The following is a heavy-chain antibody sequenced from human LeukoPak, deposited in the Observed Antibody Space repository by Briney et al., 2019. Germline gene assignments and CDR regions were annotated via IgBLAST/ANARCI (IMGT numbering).Heavy chain of an antibody. D-gene: IGHD3-16*01. CDR3: ARMAGGLTLRVLDY. CDR1: GFTFSSYS. V-gene: IGHV3-21*01. CDR2: IRSSSSYI. J-gene: IGHJ4*02. Sequence: GGSLRLSCAASGFTFSSYSMNWVRQAPGKGLEWVSSIRSSSSYIYYADSVKGRFTISRDNAKNSLYLQMNSLRAEDTAVYYCARMAGGLTLRVLDYWGQGTLVTVSS.